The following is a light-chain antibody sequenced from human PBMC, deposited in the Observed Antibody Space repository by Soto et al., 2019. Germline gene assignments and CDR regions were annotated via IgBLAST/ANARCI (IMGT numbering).Light chain of an antibody. Sequence: EIVLTQSPATLSLSPGQRATLSCRASQSVSRYLAWYQQKAGQAPRLLIYDASNRATGIPARFSGAGSGTDFTLIISSLEPGESPVYCWPPRSCWPFTSGTRSKLDI. CDR1: QSVSRY. J-gene: IGKJ3*01. CDR3: PPRSCWPFT. V-gene: IGKV3-11*01. CDR2: DAS.